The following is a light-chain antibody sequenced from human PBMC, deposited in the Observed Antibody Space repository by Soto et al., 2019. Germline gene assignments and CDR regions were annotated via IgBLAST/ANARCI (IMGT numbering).Light chain of an antibody. J-gene: IGKJ3*01. Sequence: DIQLTQSPSSVSASVGDRVTITCRASQDIGTWLAWYQQKPGTAPKLLIYVASNLQSGVPSRFSGAVSATDFNLTITSLQPEDFATYHCQQAESFPFTFGPGTKVDFK. CDR3: QQAESFPFT. V-gene: IGKV1-12*01. CDR2: VAS. CDR1: QDIGTW.